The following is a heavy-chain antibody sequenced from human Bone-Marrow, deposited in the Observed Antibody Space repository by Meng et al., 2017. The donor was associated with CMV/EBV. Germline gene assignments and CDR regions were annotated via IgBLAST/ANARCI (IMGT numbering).Heavy chain of an antibody. CDR2: INPNSGGT. Sequence: ASVKVSCKASGYTFTGYYMHWVRQAPGQGLEWMGWINPNSGGTNYAQKFQGRVTMTRDTSISTAYMELSRLRSDDTAVYYCAKLEDIVVVPAAGEDYWGQGTLVTISS. D-gene: IGHD2-2*01. J-gene: IGHJ4*02. V-gene: IGHV1-2*02. CDR1: GYTFTGYY. CDR3: AKLEDIVVVPAAGEDY.